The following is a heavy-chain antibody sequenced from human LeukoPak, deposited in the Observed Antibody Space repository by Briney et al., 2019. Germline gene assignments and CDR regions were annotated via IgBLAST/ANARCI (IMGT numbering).Heavy chain of an antibody. CDR1: GGSISSGDYP. Sequence: MPSQTLSLTCAVSGGSISSGDYPWSWIRQPPGKGLEWIGYIFHTGHTSYNPSLKSRVTISVDMSKNQLSLRLSSVTAADTAVYYCARGFYGSGSQFDYWGQGTLVTVSS. V-gene: IGHV4-30-2*01. J-gene: IGHJ4*02. CDR3: ARGFYGSGSQFDY. CDR2: IFHTGHT. D-gene: IGHD3-10*01.